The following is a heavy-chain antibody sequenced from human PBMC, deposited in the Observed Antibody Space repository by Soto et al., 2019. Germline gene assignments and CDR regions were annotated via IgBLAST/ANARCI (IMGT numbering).Heavy chain of an antibody. Sequence: SETLSLTCTVSGGSISSSSYYWDWIRQPPGKGLEWIGSIYYRGSTYYNPSLQSRVTISVDTSKNQFSLNLSSVTAADTAVYYCARRPYYYDSPGPPRWGQGMLVTVSS. J-gene: IGHJ4*02. D-gene: IGHD3-9*01. CDR3: ARRPYYYDSPGPPR. CDR2: IYYRGST. CDR1: GGSISSSSYY. V-gene: IGHV4-39*01.